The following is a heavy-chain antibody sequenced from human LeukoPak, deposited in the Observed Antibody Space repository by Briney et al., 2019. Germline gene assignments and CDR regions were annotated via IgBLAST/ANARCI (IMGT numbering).Heavy chain of an antibody. CDR1: GFTFDDFA. Sequence: PGGSLRLSCAASGFTFDDFAMHWVRQPPGKGLEWVSSISWDSGRMAYADSVKGRFTISRDNARNSLYLQMNSLRAEDTALYYCAKDRTTTVSTGPLVHWGQGTLVTVSS. D-gene: IGHD5/OR15-5a*01. J-gene: IGHJ4*02. V-gene: IGHV3-9*01. CDR2: ISWDSGRM. CDR3: AKDRTTTVSTGPLVH.